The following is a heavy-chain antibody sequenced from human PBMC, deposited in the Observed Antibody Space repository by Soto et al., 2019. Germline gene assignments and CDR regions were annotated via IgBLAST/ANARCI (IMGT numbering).Heavy chain of an antibody. J-gene: IGHJ5*02. V-gene: IGHV3-23*01. CDR1: GFTFSSCS. CDR3: ANFGYSSSWYPPQPFAP. CDR2: TSGSGGST. D-gene: IGHD6-13*01. Sequence: ERYLRLSCAASGFTFSSCSMRFCRQTPGKGLERVSATSGSGGSTYYAHSVKCRSTISSDNSKNTLYLQMNSLRAEDTAVYYCANFGYSSSWYPPQPFAPCSQGTLVSVSS.